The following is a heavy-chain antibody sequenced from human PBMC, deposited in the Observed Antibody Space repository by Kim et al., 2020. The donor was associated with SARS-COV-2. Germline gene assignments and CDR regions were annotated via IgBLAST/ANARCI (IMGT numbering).Heavy chain of an antibody. CDR1: GGSFSGYY. CDR3: ARAAYPTGPIDY. V-gene: IGHV4-34*01. Sequence: SETLSLTCAVYGGSFSGYYWSWIRQPPGKGLEWIGEINHSGSTNYNPSLKSRVTISVDTSKNQFSLKLSSVTAADTAVYYCARAAYPTGPIDYWGQGTLV. J-gene: IGHJ4*02. CDR2: INHSGST.